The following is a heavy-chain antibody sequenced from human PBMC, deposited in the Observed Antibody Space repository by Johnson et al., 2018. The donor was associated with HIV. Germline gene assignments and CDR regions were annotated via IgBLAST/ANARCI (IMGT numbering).Heavy chain of an antibody. CDR2: IGTAGDT. V-gene: IGHV3-13*01. Sequence: VQLVESGGGAVQPGRSLRLSCAASGLTFSSYDMHWVRQATGKGLEWVSAIGTAGDTYYPGSVKGRFTISRENAKNSLYLQMNSLRAGDTAVYYCARGGRGHDAFDIWGQGTMVTVSS. CDR1: GLTFSSYD. CDR3: ARGGRGHDAFDI. J-gene: IGHJ3*02.